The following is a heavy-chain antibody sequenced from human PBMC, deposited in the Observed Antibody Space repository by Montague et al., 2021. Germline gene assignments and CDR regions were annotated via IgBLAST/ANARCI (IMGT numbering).Heavy chain of an antibody. CDR1: GGSFSDYY. J-gene: IGHJ6*03. CDR3: ARERDRYYYMDI. V-gene: IGHV4-38-2*02. CDR2: VSHGGRT. Sequence: SETLSLTCVVYGGSFSDYYWGWIRQPPGKGLEWMGSVSHGGRTYYNPSLKSRATISVDTSNNHFSLKLSSVTAADTAMYYCARERDRYYYMDIWGKGTTITVSS.